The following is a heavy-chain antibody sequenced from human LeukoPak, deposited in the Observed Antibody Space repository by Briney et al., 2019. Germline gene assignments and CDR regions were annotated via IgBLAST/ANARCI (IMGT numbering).Heavy chain of an antibody. CDR2: IWYDGSTK. J-gene: IGHJ4*02. CDR1: GFTFRTYG. CDR3: ARDRGYTQDY. V-gene: IGHV3-33*01. Sequence: GGSLRLSCAASGFTFRTYGMHWVRQAPGKGLEWVAIIWYDGSTKYYAESVKGRFTISRDNAKNTLYLQMNSLRADDTAVYYCARDRGYTQDYWGQGTLVTVSS. D-gene: IGHD5-12*01.